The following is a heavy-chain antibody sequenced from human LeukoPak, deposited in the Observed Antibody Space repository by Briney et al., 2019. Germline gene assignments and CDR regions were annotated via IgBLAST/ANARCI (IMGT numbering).Heavy chain of an antibody. CDR1: GGSFSGYY. Sequence: PSETLSLTCAVYGGSFSGYYWSWIRQPPGKGLEWIGEINHSGSTNYNPSLKSRVTISVDTSKNQFSLKLSSVTAADTAVYYCAREDYGDYVQWTRWGQGTLVTVSS. CDR2: INHSGST. CDR3: AREDYGDYVQWTR. J-gene: IGHJ4*02. D-gene: IGHD4-17*01. V-gene: IGHV4-34*01.